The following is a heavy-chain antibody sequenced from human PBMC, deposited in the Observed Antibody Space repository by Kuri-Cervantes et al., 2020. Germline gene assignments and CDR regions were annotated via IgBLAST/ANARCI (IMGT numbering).Heavy chain of an antibody. V-gene: IGHV1-18*01. CDR2: MNPNSGNT. CDR1: GYTFTSYD. CDR3: ARVQVEMATIAYYFDY. Sequence: ASVKVSCKASGYTFTSYDINWVRQATGQGLEWMGWMNPNSGNTNYAQKLQGRVTMTTDTSTSTAYMELRSLRSDDTAVYYCARVQVEMATIAYYFDYWGQGTLVTVSS. J-gene: IGHJ4*02. D-gene: IGHD5-24*01.